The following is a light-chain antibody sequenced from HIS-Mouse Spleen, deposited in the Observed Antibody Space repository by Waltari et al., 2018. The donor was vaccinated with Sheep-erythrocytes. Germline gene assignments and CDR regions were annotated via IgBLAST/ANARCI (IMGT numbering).Light chain of an antibody. Sequence: GQSITISCTGTSSDVGSYNLVSWYQQHPGKAPKLMIYEGSKRPSGVSNRFSGSKFGNTASLLISGLQAEDEADYYCCSYAGSSTPWVFGGGTKLTVL. V-gene: IGLV2-23*01. CDR1: SSDVGSYNL. CDR3: CSYAGSSTPWV. J-gene: IGLJ3*02. CDR2: EGS.